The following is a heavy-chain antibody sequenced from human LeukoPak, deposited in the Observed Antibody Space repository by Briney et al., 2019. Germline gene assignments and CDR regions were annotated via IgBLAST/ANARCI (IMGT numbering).Heavy chain of an antibody. D-gene: IGHD5-12*01. CDR2: INPKNGDT. V-gene: IGHV1-2*06. J-gene: IGHJ6*03. CDR3: GRGGSSGYGGYYYMDV. Sequence: GASVKVSCKASGYTFTAYYIHWVRQAPGQGLEWMGRINPKNGDTNYAQKFQDRVTMTRDTSMSAAYMEISRLTYDDTAVYYCGRGGSSGYGGYYYMDVWGKGTTVTISS. CDR1: GYTFTAYY.